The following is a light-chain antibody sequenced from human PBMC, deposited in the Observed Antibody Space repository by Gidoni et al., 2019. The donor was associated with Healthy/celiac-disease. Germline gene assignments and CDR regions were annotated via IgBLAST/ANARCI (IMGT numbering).Light chain of an antibody. V-gene: IGKV3-15*01. J-gene: IGKJ1*01. CDR2: GAS. CDR3: QQYNNWPPGT. CDR1: QSVSSN. Sequence: IVMTQSPATLSVSPGERATLSCRASQSVSSNLPWYQQKPGQAPRLLIYGASTRATGIPARFSGSGSGTEFTLTISSLQSEDFAVYYCQQYNNWPPGTFGQGTKVEIK.